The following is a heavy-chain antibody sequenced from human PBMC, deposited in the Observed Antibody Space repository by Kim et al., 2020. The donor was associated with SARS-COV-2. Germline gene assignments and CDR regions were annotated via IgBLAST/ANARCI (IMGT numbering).Heavy chain of an antibody. J-gene: IGHJ4*02. CDR3: ARVIWGTECYTDY. V-gene: IGHV7-4-1*02. CDR2: INTYTGNP. D-gene: IGHD3-16*01. CDR1: GYTFTNKA. Sequence: ASVEVSCKASGYTFTNKAISWVRQAPGQGLEWMGWINTYTGNPTYAQAFTRRFVFSVDTSVNTAYLQISSLEAEDTALPYCARVIWGTECYTDYWGQGT.